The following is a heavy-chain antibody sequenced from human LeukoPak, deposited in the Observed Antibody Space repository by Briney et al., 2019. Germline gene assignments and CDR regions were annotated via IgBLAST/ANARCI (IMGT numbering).Heavy chain of an antibody. D-gene: IGHD6-13*01. CDR3: ASDLGDCSTGYYFDY. CDR2: IWHDGSLK. J-gene: IGHJ4*02. Sequence: QPGGSLRLSCAASGFTFNTYGMHWVLQAPGKGLEWVAVIWHDGSLKYYGESVKGRFTISRADSENTLYLHMNSLTAEDTAVYYCASDLGDCSTGYYFDYWGQGTLVTVSS. V-gene: IGHV3-33*01. CDR1: GFTFNTYG.